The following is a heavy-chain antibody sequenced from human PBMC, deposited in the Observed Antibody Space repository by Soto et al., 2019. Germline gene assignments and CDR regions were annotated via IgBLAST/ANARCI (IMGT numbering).Heavy chain of an antibody. CDR3: ARSRRDGYNYYFDY. J-gene: IGHJ4*02. V-gene: IGHV1-69*02. CDR2: IIPILGIA. CDR1: GGTFSSYT. Sequence: QVQLVQSGAEVKKPGSSVKVSCKASGGTFSSYTISWVRQAPGQGLEWMGRIIPILGIANYAQKFQGRVTITADKSTSTAYMELSSLRSEDTAVYYCARSRRDGYNYYFDYWGQGTLVTVSS. D-gene: IGHD5-12*01.